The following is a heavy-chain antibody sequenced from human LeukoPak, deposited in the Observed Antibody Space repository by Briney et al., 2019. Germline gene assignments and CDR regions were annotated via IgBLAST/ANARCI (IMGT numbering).Heavy chain of an antibody. V-gene: IGHV1-2*02. Sequence: GASVKVSCKASGYTFTGYYMHWVRQPPGQGLEWMGWINPNSGGTNYAQKVQGRVTMTRDTAISTAYMELSRLRSDDTAVYYCARGSVTAAFGYWGQGTLVTVSS. CDR3: ARGSVTAAFGY. CDR1: GYTFTGYY. CDR2: INPNSGGT. J-gene: IGHJ4*02. D-gene: IGHD2-21*02.